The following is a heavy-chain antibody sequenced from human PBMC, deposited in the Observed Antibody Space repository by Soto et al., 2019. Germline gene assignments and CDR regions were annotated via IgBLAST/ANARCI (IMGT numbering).Heavy chain of an antibody. J-gene: IGHJ6*03. CDR3: ARAVSRNQMTTGANMGV. D-gene: IGHD4-17*01. CDR1: GFTFSSYA. V-gene: IGHV3-64*01. Sequence: EVQLVESGGGLVQPGGSLRLSCAASGFTFSSYAMHWVRQAPGKGLEYVSAISSNGGSTYYANSVKGRFTISRDNSRNTLYLQMGRLRAEDMAVYYCARAVSRNQMTTGANMGVWGKGTTVTVSS. CDR2: ISSNGGST.